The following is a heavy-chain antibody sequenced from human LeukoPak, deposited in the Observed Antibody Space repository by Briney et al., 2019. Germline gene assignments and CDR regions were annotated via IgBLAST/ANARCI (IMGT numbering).Heavy chain of an antibody. CDR2: INQDGSEK. Sequence: GGSLRLSCAASGFTFSSSWTSWVRQAPGKGLEWVANINQDGSEKYYVDSVKGRFTISRDNAKNSLYLQMNSLRAEDTAVYYCARGNSDIVVVPAAPYYFDYWGQGTLVTVSS. CDR3: ARGNSDIVVVPAAPYYFDY. D-gene: IGHD2-2*01. J-gene: IGHJ4*02. V-gene: IGHV3-7*01. CDR1: GFTFSSSW.